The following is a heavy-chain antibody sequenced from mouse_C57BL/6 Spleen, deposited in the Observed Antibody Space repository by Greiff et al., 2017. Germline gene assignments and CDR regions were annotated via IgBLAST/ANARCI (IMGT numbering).Heavy chain of an antibody. CDR2: IDPEDGDT. CDR1: GFNFKDYY. CDR3: ARSGDGSSPYWYFDV. D-gene: IGHD1-1*01. V-gene: IGHV14-2*01. Sequence: VQLQQSGAELVKPGASVKLSCTASGFNFKDYYMHWVKQRPEQGLEWIGRIDPEDGDTKYAPKFQGKATRTADTSSNTAYLQLSSLTSEDTAVYYCARSGDGSSPYWYFDVWGTGTTVTVSS. J-gene: IGHJ1*03.